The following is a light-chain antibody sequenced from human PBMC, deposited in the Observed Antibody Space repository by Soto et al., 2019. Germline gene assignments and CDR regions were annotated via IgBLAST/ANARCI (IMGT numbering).Light chain of an antibody. V-gene: IGKV4-1*01. CDR1: QSVLYSSNNKNY. Sequence: LGERATINCKPSQSVLYSSNNKNYLAWYQQRPGQPPRLLISWASTRESGVPDRFSGSGSGTDFSLTISSLQAEDVAIYYCQRYYSAPTFGQGTKVDI. J-gene: IGKJ1*01. CDR2: WAS. CDR3: QRYYSAPT.